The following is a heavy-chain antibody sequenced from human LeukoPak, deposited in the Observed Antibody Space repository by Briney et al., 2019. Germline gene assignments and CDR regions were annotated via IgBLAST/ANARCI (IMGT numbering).Heavy chain of an antibody. V-gene: IGHV4-39*01. CDR3: ASGTMIVVVIPN. CDR2: IYYSGST. D-gene: IGHD3-22*01. J-gene: IGHJ4*02. Sequence: SETLSLTCTVSGGSINSSSYYWGWIRQPPGKGLEWIGSIYYSGSTYYNPSLKSRVTISVDTSKNQFSLKLSSVTAADTAVYYCASGTMIVVVIPNWGQGTLVTVSS. CDR1: GGSINSSSYY.